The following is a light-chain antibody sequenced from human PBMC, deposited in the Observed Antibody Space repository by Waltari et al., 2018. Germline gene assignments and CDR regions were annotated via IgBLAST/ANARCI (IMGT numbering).Light chain of an antibody. V-gene: IGKV3-11*01. Sequence: EIVFTQSPATLSLSPGERATLSCRASQSVSSYLAWYQQKPGQAPRLLIYDASNRATCIPARFSGSGSGTDFTLTISSLEPEDFAVYYCQQRSNWPPITFGQGTRLEIK. CDR3: QQRSNWPPIT. J-gene: IGKJ5*01. CDR2: DAS. CDR1: QSVSSY.